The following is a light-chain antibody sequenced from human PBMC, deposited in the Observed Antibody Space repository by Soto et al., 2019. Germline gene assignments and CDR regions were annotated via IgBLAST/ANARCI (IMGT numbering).Light chain of an antibody. Sequence: QSVLTQPASVSGSLGRSITISCSGTSSDIGTYDHVAWFQQFPGKTPKLVIYSVSDRPSGVSYRFSGSKSGNTASLTISGLQADDEADYYCISYTVSRSYVFGTGTKVTV. J-gene: IGLJ1*01. V-gene: IGLV2-14*01. CDR1: SSDIGTYDH. CDR2: SVS. CDR3: ISYTVSRSYV.